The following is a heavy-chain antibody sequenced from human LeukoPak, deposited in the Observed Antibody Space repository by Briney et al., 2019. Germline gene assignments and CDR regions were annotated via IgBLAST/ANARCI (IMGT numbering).Heavy chain of an antibody. CDR3: ARDRDYGGNSYAFDI. CDR2: INSDGSST. J-gene: IGHJ3*02. CDR1: GFTFSSYW. D-gene: IGHD4-23*01. Sequence: QPGGSLRLSCAASGFTFSSYWMSWVRQAPGKGLVWVSRINSDGSSTSYADSVKGRFTISRDNAKNTLYLQMNSLRAEDTAVYYCARDRDYGGNSYAFDIWGQGTMVTVSS. V-gene: IGHV3-74*01.